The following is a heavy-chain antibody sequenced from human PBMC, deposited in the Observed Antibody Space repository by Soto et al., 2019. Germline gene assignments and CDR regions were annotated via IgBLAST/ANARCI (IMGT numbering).Heavy chain of an antibody. D-gene: IGHD3-10*01. CDR1: GYTFTGYN. Sequence: QVQLEQSGADVKKPGASVKVSCKASGYTFTGYNMHWVRQAPGQGLEWMGWINPNSGGTNYAQKFQGWVIMTRDTSISTAYMELSRLRSDDTAVYYCARGVGVLLWFGELSPFDYWGQGTLVTVSS. CDR3: ARGVGVLLWFGELSPFDY. V-gene: IGHV1-2*04. CDR2: INPNSGGT. J-gene: IGHJ4*02.